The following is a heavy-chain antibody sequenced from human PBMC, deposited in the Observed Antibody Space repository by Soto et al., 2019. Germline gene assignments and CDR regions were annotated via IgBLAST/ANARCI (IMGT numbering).Heavy chain of an antibody. D-gene: IGHD6-19*01. V-gene: IGHV3-48*03. J-gene: IGHJ4*02. CDR3: ARGQYSSGGGYFDY. CDR2: ISSSGSTI. Sequence: EVQLVESGGGLVQPGGSLRLSCAASGFTFSSYEMNWVRQAPGKGLEWVSYISSSGSTIYYADSVKGRFTISRDNAKNEQYLQMNSLRAEDTAVYYCARGQYSSGGGYFDYWGQETLVTVSS. CDR1: GFTFSSYE.